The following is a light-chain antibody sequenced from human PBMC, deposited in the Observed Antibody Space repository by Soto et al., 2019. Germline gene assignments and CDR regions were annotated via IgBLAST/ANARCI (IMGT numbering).Light chain of an antibody. CDR3: SSYTSSSTVV. CDR1: SSDVGGYNY. V-gene: IGLV2-14*01. J-gene: IGLJ2*01. Sequence: QSVLTQPASVSGSPGQSSTIFCTGTSSDVGGYNYVSWYQQHPGKAPKLMIYDVSNRPSGVSNRFSGSKSGNTASLTISGLQAEDEADYYCSSYTSSSTVVFGGGTKVTVL. CDR2: DVS.